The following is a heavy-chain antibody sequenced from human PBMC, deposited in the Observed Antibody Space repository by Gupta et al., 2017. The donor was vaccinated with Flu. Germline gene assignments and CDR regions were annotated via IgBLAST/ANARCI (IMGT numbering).Heavy chain of an antibody. CDR1: GFTFSGSY. D-gene: IGHD4-17*01. Sequence: EVQLVESGGGLVQPGGSLRLSCAASGFTFSGSYLQWVRQAPGKGLVWVSRINPDGSSTTYADSVKGRFTISRDNAKNTLYLQMNSLGADDTAVYYCAMVTTGCWGQGTLVTVSS. V-gene: IGHV3-74*03. CDR2: INPDGSST. J-gene: IGHJ4*02. CDR3: AMVTTGC.